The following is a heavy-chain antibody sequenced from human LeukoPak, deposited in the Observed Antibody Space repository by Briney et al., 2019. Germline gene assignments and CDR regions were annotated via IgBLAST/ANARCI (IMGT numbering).Heavy chain of an antibody. CDR2: IDSSGGYM. J-gene: IGHJ4*02. V-gene: IGHV3-21*06. CDR3: LRGDRRDY. Sequence: PGGSLRLSCVASGFTFSNYWMTWFRQTPGKGLEWVSSIDSSGGYMFYADSVKGRFIISRDNAKDSLYLQMNSLRVEDTAVYYCLRGDRRDYWGQGTLVTVSS. CDR1: GFTFSNYW.